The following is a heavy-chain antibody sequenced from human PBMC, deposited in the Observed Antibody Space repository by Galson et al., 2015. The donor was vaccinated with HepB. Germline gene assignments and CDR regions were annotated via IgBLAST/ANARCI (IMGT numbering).Heavy chain of an antibody. CDR2: INAYNGNT. CDR3: AKDRISFYNYIWGSSFGY. Sequence: SVKVSCKASGYTFRDYGVTWLRQAPGQGLEWVGWINAYNGNTNYAQKFQGRVTMTRDTSTSTAYMELRSLIYDDTAVYYCAKDRISFYNYIWGSSFGYWGQGTLVTVSS. CDR1: GYTFRDYG. V-gene: IGHV1-18*01. D-gene: IGHD3-16*01. J-gene: IGHJ4*02.